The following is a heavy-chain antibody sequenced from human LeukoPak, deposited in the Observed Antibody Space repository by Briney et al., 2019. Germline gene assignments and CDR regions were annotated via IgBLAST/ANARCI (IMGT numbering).Heavy chain of an antibody. V-gene: IGHV3-30-3*01. Sequence: AGGSLRLSCAASGFTFSSYAMHWVRQAPGKGLEWVAVISYDGSNKYYADSVRGRFTISRDNAKNSLYLQMNSLKLEDTALYYCVKDRDFWSGLDVWGQGTMVTVS. CDR1: GFTFSSYA. D-gene: IGHD3-3*01. CDR2: ISYDGSNK. J-gene: IGHJ6*02. CDR3: VKDRDFWSGLDV.